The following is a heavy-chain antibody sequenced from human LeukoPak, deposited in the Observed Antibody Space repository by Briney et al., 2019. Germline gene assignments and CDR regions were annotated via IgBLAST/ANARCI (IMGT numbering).Heavy chain of an antibody. CDR3: AKDLGWELPAEAY. J-gene: IGHJ4*02. CDR2: ICGSGVSI. D-gene: IGHD1-26*01. Sequence: QPGGSLRLSCAASGLTFKSYVMNWVRQAPRDGLEWLATICGSGVSISYADSVKGRFTISRDNSNNTLYLQMNSLRAEDTAMYYCAKDLGWELPAEAYWGQGILVTVSS. CDR1: GLTFKSYV. V-gene: IGHV3-23*01.